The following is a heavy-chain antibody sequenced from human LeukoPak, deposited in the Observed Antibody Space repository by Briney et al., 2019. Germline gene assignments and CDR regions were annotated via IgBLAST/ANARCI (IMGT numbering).Heavy chain of an antibody. CDR3: ARDLRAAAARFYYYYMDV. V-gene: IGHV1-69*13. CDR1: GGTFSSYA. CDR2: IIPIFGTA. J-gene: IGHJ6*03. Sequence: SVKVSCKASGGTFSSYAISWVRQAPGQGLEWMGGIIPIFGTANYAQKFQGRVTITADESTSTAYMELSSLRSEDTAVYYCARDLRAAAARFYYYYMDVWGKGTTVTVSS. D-gene: IGHD6-13*01.